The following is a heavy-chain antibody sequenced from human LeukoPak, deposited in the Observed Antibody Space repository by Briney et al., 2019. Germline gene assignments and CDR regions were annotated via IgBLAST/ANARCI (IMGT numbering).Heavy chain of an antibody. CDR2: INHSGST. D-gene: IGHD3-16*02. CDR3: ARLPIFYDYVWGSYRPPVGAFDI. Sequence: PSETLSLTCAVYGGSFSGYYWSWIRQPPGKGLEWIGEINHSGSTNYNPSLKSRVTISVDTSKNQFSLKLSSVTAADTAVYYCARLPIFYDYVWGSYRPPVGAFDIWGQGTMVTVSS. J-gene: IGHJ3*02. V-gene: IGHV4-34*01. CDR1: GGSFSGYY.